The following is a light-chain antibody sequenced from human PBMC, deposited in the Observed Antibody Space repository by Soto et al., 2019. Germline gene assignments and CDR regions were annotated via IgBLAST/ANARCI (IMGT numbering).Light chain of an antibody. CDR1: SSNIGAGYD. V-gene: IGLV1-40*01. J-gene: IGLJ2*01. CDR3: LSFDSSMSVV. Sequence: QTVVTQPPSVSGAPGQRGTISCTGSSSNIGAGYDVHWYQQLPGRAHKLLIYGNTNRPSGVPDRFSGSKSGTSASLSITGLQTEDEADYYCLSFDSSMSVVFGGGTQLTVL. CDR2: GNT.